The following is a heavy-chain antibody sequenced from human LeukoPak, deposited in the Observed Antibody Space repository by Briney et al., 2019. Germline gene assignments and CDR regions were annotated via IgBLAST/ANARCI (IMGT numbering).Heavy chain of an antibody. CDR1: GFTFSSYG. Sequence: GGSLRLSCAASGFTFSSYGMHWVRQAPGKGLEWVAVISYDGSNKYYADSVKGRFTISRDNSKNTLYLQMNSLRAEDTAVYYCASLSSWTVGYWGQGTLVTVSS. D-gene: IGHD6-13*01. V-gene: IGHV3-30*03. CDR3: ASLSSWTVGY. CDR2: ISYDGSNK. J-gene: IGHJ4*02.